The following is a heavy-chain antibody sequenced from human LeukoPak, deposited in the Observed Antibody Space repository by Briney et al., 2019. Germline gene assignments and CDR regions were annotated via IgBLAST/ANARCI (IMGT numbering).Heavy chain of an antibody. CDR1: EFTFSNYW. V-gene: IGHV3-7*01. CDR3: AKDPSMTTVYGY. CDR2: IKQDGSKK. D-gene: IGHD4-11*01. Sequence: GGSLRLSCAASEFTFSNYWMTWVRQAPGKGLEWVANIKQDGSKKHYLDSVEGRFTISRDDAKNSVYLQMNSLRAEDTAVYYCAKDPSMTTVYGYWGQGTLVTVSS. J-gene: IGHJ4*02.